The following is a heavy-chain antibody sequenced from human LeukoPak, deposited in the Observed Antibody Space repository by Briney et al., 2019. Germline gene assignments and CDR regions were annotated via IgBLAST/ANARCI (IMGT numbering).Heavy chain of an antibody. D-gene: IGHD1/OR15-1a*01. Sequence: GGSMGLSCAASGFTFSSYSMNWVRQAPGKGLEWVSSISSSSSYIYYADSVKGRFTISRDNAKNSLYLQMNSLRAEDTAVYYCAREISRYNWDIGLALDLDYWGQGTLVTVSS. V-gene: IGHV3-21*01. J-gene: IGHJ4*02. CDR2: ISSSSSYI. CDR1: GFTFSSYS. CDR3: AREISRYNWDIGLALDLDY.